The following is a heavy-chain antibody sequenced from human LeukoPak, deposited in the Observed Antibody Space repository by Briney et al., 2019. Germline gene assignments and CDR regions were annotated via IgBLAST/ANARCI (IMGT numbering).Heavy chain of an antibody. CDR3: ASYGSRSHDY. CDR2: IDQGGSGK. CDR1: GFTFNDYY. V-gene: IGHV3-7*05. J-gene: IGHJ4*02. Sequence: GGSLRLSCAASGFTFNDYYMSWVRQAPGKGLEWVANIDQGGSGKYYVDSVMGRFTISRDNANNSLFLQMNSLRTEDSAVYYCASYGSRSHDYWGQGTLVTVSS. D-gene: IGHD3-10*01.